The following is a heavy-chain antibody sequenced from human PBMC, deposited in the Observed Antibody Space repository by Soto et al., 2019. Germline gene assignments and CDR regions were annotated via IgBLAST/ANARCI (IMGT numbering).Heavy chain of an antibody. V-gene: IGHV3-48*01. Sequence: DVQLVESGGGLAQPGGSLRLSCAASGFTFSGYSMNWVRQAPGKGLEWVAYISSRSTSIYYADSVKGRFTISRDDAKNSLFLQMNSLRAEDTAVYYCARRSSGYPYYFDYWGQGTLVTVSS. D-gene: IGHD3-22*01. J-gene: IGHJ4*02. CDR1: GFTFSGYS. CDR3: ARRSSGYPYYFDY. CDR2: ISSRSTSI.